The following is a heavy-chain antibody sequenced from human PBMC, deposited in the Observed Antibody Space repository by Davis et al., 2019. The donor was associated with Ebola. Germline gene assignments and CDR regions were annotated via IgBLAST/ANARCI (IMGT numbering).Heavy chain of an antibody. CDR2: IYYSGST. J-gene: IGHJ3*02. CDR3: ARGNAFDI. V-gene: IGHV4-39*07. CDR1: GASISSSNYY. Sequence: MPSETLSLTCTVSGASISSSNYYWGWIRQPPGKGLEWIGSIYYSGSTNYNPSLKSRVTISVDTSKNQFSLKLSSVTAADTAVYYCARGNAFDIWGQGTMVTVSS.